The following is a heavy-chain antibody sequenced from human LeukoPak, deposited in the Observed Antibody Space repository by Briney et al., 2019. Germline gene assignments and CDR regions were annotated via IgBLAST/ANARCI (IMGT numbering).Heavy chain of an antibody. J-gene: IGHJ4*02. CDR1: GFTFDDYA. V-gene: IGHV3-30-3*01. D-gene: IGHD3-10*01. Sequence: PGGSLRLSCAASGFTFDDYAMHWVRQAPGKGLEWVAVISYDGSNKYYADSVKGRFTISRDNSKNTLYLQMNSLRAEDTAVYYCARGSYYGSGSYFDYWGQGTLVTVSS. CDR3: ARGSYYGSGSYFDY. CDR2: ISYDGSNK.